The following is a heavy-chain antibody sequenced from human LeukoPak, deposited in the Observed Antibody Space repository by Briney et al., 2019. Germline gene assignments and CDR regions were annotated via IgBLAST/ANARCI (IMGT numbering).Heavy chain of an antibody. Sequence: GGSLRLSCAASGFIFSNAWMNWVRQPPGKGLEWVSAISGSGGSTYYADSVKGRFTISRDNSKNTLYLQMNSLRAEDTAVYYCAKDGYYYGSGSYYPLGDYWGQGTLVTVSS. J-gene: IGHJ4*02. CDR2: ISGSGGST. V-gene: IGHV3-23*01. CDR3: AKDGYYYGSGSYYPLGDY. CDR1: GFIFSNAW. D-gene: IGHD3-10*01.